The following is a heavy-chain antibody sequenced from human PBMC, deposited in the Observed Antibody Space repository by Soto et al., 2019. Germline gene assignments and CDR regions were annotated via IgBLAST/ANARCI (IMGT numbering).Heavy chain of an antibody. J-gene: IGHJ4*02. CDR3: AREGPYSPHNFAHGLQLWAFDF. V-gene: IGHV4-4*07. CDR2: IFSSGST. Sequence: SETLSLTCTVSGGSINTFYWSWVRQPAGKGLEWIGRIFSSGSTSFNPSLESRVAMSVDTSKNHFSLNLSSVTAADMAVYYCAREGPYSPHNFAHGLQLWAFDFWGQGALVTVSS. CDR1: GGSINTFY. D-gene: IGHD1-26*01.